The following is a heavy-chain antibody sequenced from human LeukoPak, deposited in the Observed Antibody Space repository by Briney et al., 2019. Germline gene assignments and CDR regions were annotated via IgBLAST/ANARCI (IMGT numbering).Heavy chain of an antibody. Sequence: SETLSLTCAVYGGSFSGYYWSWIRQPPGKGLEWIGEINHSGSTNYNPSLKSRVSISVDTSKKQFSLNLNSVTAADTAVYYCARLLAVSFRDSWGQGTLVTVSS. V-gene: IGHV4-34*01. CDR2: INHSGST. D-gene: IGHD6-19*01. J-gene: IGHJ4*02. CDR1: GGSFSGYY. CDR3: ARLLAVSFRDS.